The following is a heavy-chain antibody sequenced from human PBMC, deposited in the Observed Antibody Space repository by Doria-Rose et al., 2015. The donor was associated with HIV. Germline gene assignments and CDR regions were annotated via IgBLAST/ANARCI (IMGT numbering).Heavy chain of an antibody. CDR1: GASVSSRGYY. J-gene: IGHJ4*02. Sequence: TCGVSGASVSSRGYYWNWIRQVPGKGLESLGYTYYTGTSDYSPSLKSRLNMAVDTSKNQFSLKLSFVTVADTAVYYCARMGSYRELDYWGQGALVIVSA. CDR3: ARMGSYRELDY. D-gene: IGHD3-3*01. CDR2: TYYTGTS. V-gene: IGHV4-31*11.